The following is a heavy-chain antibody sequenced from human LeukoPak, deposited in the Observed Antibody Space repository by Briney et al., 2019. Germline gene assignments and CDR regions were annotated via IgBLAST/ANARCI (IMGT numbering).Heavy chain of an antibody. D-gene: IGHD1-26*01. J-gene: IGHJ4*02. Sequence: PGGSLGLSCAASGFTFSSYEMNWVRQAPGKGLEWVSYISSSGSTIYYADSVKGRFTISRDNAKNSPYLQMNSLRAEDTAVYYCARDTSGSYVFDYWGQGTLVTVSS. CDR1: GFTFSSYE. CDR2: ISSSGSTI. V-gene: IGHV3-48*03. CDR3: ARDTSGSYVFDY.